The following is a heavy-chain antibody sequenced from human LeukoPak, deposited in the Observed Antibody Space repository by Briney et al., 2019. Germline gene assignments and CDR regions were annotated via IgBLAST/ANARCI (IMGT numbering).Heavy chain of an antibody. J-gene: IGHJ4*02. V-gene: IGHV3-53*01. CDR3: ARTQVGAYYFDY. CDR1: GFTFSNCW. CDR2: IYSGGNT. Sequence: GGSLRLSCVASGFTFSNCWMSWVRQAPGKGLEWVSVIYSGGNTYYAVSVKGRFTISRDNSKNTLYLQMSGLRAEETAVYYCARTQVGAYYFDYWGQGTLVTVSS. D-gene: IGHD1-26*01.